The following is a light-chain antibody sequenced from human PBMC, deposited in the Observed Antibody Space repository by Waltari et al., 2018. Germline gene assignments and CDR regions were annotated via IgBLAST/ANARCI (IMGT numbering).Light chain of an antibody. CDR3: MQDLEFPGT. J-gene: IGKJ1*01. CDR2: GVS. Sequence: DIVMTQTPLSLPVTLGEPASISCRSSQSLLDSEDGNTYLEWYLQKPGQSPQLLIYGVSNRAAGVPDRVSGSGSDTDFTLKISRVEAEDVGVYYCMQDLEFPGTFGQGTKVEIK. V-gene: IGKV2-40*01. CDR1: QSLLDSEDGNTY.